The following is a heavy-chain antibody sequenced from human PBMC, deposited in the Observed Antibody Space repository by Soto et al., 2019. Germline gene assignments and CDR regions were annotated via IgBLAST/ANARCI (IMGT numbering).Heavy chain of an antibody. CDR2: ISYDGSNP. D-gene: IGHD2-2*01. CDR1: GFTFSSYG. CDR3: AKSQDSTFVVPSAVDY. V-gene: IGHV3-30*18. J-gene: IGHJ4*02. Sequence: GGSLRLSCAASGFTFSSYGMHWVRQAPGKGLEWVAVISYDGSNPYYADSVKGRFTISRDNSKSTLYLQMNTLRAEDTAVYYCAKSQDSTFVVPSAVDYWGQGTLVTVSS.